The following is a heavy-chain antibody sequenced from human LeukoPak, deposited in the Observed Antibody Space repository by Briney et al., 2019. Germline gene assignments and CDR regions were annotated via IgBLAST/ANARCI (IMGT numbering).Heavy chain of an antibody. Sequence: ASVKVSCKASGYTFTSYGISWVRQAPGQGLEWMGWISAYNGNTNYAQKLQGRVTMTTDTSTSTAYMELRSLRSDDAAVYYCARDLEIAAAGTSPFFDYWGQGTLVTVSS. J-gene: IGHJ4*02. V-gene: IGHV1-18*01. CDR3: ARDLEIAAAGTSPFFDY. D-gene: IGHD6-13*01. CDR2: ISAYNGNT. CDR1: GYTFTSYG.